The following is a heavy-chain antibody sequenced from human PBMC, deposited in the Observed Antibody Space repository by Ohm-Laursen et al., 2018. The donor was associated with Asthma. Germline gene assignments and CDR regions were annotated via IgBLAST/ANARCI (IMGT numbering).Heavy chain of an antibody. J-gene: IGHJ4*02. CDR1: GFTFSSYK. CDR3: ARDLELYMVRGVITAAY. D-gene: IGHD3-10*01. CDR2: IWHDGSEK. Sequence: SLRLSCAASGFTFSSYKMHWVRQAPGKGLEWVAIIWHDGSEKVYADSVKGRFTISRDNSKNTLYLQMNSLRAEDTAVYYCARDLELYMVRGVITAAYWGQGTLVTVSS. V-gene: IGHV3-33*01.